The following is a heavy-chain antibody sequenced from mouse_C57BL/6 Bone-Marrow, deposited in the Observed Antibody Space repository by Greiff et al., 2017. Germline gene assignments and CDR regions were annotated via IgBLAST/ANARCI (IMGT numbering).Heavy chain of an antibody. D-gene: IGHD1-1*01. J-gene: IGHJ2*01. CDR1: GFTFSSYA. Sequence: EVKLVESGEGLVKPGGSLKLSCAASGFTFSSYAMSWVRQTPEKRLEWVAYISSGGDYTYYADTVKGRFTITRDNARNTLYLQMSSLKSEDTAMYYCTRENLRYYFDYWGQGTTLTVSS. CDR2: ISSGGDYT. V-gene: IGHV5-9-1*02. CDR3: TRENLRYYFDY.